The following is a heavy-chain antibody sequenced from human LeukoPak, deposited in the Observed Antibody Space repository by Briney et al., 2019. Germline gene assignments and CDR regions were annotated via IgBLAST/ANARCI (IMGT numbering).Heavy chain of an antibody. J-gene: IGHJ4*02. D-gene: IGHD4-17*01. V-gene: IGHV3-23*01. Sequence: GGSLRLSYPASGFTFSSYSMSWVRQAPGKWLEWVSAISGSGGNTYYADSVKGRFTISRDNSKNTLYLQMNSLRAEDTAVYYCARSPNIRSGDYGDYFDYWGQGTLVTVSS. CDR1: GFTFSSYS. CDR3: ARSPNIRSGDYGDYFDY. CDR2: ISGSGGNT.